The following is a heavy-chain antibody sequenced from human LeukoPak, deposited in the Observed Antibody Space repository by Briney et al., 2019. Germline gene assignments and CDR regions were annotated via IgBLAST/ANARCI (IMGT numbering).Heavy chain of an antibody. Sequence: RSPRLSSVAPRFSFRISSMYWVRQAPDKRRGRVVDLSDEGSNKYYADSVKGRFTISRDNAKNSLYLQMNSLRAEDTAVYYCARVYWSGYRDAFDIWGQGTMVTVSS. CDR1: RFSFRISS. CDR2: LSDEGSNK. J-gene: IGHJ3*02. CDR3: ARVYWSGYRDAFDI. D-gene: IGHD3-3*01. V-gene: IGHV3-30*12.